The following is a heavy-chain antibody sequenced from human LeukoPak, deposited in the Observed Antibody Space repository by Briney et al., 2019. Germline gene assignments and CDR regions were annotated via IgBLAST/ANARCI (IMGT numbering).Heavy chain of an antibody. CDR2: IKEDGSEK. Sequence: PGGSLRLSCAASGFTFSSCWMSWVRQAPGKGLEWVANIKEDGSEKYYVDSVKGRFTISRDNAKNSLCLQMNSLRAEDTAVYYCARFSQLASNDYWGQGTLATVSS. CDR3: ARFSQLASNDY. D-gene: IGHD6-6*01. CDR1: GFTFSSCW. V-gene: IGHV3-7*01. J-gene: IGHJ4*02.